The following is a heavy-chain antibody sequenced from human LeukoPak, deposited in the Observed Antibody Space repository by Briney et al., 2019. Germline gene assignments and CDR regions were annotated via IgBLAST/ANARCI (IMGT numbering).Heavy chain of an antibody. J-gene: IGHJ4*02. V-gene: IGHV1-3*01. Sequence: EASVKVSCKASGYTFTSYAMHWVRQAPGQRLEGRGWFNAGNGNTKYSQTFQGRVTITRDTSASTAYMELSSLRSEDTAVYYCARSSKYSSWSGDFDYWGQGTLVTVSS. CDR2: FNAGNGNT. CDR3: ARSSKYSSWSGDFDY. D-gene: IGHD6-6*01. CDR1: GYTFTSYA.